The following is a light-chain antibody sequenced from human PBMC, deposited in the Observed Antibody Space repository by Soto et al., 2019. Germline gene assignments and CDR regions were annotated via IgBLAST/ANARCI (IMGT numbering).Light chain of an antibody. CDR1: QSVSTW. CDR3: QQYNTLPYT. CDR2: DAS. J-gene: IGKJ2*01. Sequence: DIQMTQSPSTLSASVGDRVTITCRASQSVSTWLAWYQQKPAKAPKILIHDASSLESGVPSRFSGSASGTEFTLIINSLQAEDFATYYCQQYNTLPYTFGQGTKLEIK. V-gene: IGKV1-5*01.